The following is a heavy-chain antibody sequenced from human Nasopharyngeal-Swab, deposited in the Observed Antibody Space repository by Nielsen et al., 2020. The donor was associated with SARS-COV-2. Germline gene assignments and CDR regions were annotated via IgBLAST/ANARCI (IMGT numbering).Heavy chain of an antibody. CDR3: AREGGEMATIGFGDGFDP. D-gene: IGHD5-24*01. V-gene: IGHV4-59*13. Sequence: SETLSLTCTVSGGSISSYYWSWIRQPPGKGLEWIGYIYYSGSTNYNHSLKSRVTISVDTSKNQFSLKLSSVTAADTAVYYCAREGGEMATIGFGDGFDPWGQGTLVTVSS. CDR1: GGSISSYY. CDR2: IYYSGST. J-gene: IGHJ5*02.